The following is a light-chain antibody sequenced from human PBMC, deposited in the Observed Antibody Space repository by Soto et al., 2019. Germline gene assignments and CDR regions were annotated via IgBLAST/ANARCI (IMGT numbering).Light chain of an antibody. V-gene: IGKV3D-15*01. CDR2: GAS. CDR1: QSVGNS. J-gene: IGKJ4*01. Sequence: VVLTQSPGTLSVSPGEGVTLSCRASQSVGNSMAWYQQKPGQAPRLLIFGASSRATGIPARFSGSGSGTEFNLTISSLQSEDFAVYFCQQYDDWLRLTFGGGTKVDIK. CDR3: QQYDDWLRLT.